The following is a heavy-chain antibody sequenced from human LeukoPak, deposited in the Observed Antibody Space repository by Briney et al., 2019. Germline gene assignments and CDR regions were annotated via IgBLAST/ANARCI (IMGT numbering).Heavy chain of an antibody. CDR2: IYYSGST. CDR3: ARVHPSYSSGWDPFDY. D-gene: IGHD6-19*01. J-gene: IGHJ4*02. V-gene: IGHV4-31*03. Sequence: SQTLTLTCTVSGGSISSGGYYWSWIRQHPGKGLEWFGYIYYSGSTYYNPSLKSRVTMSVDTSKNQFSLKLSSVTAADTAVYYCARVHPSYSSGWDPFDYWGQGTLVTVSS. CDR1: GGSISSGGYY.